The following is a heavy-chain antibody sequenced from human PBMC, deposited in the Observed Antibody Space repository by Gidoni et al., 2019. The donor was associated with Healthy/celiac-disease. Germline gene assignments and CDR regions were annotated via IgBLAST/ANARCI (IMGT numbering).Heavy chain of an antibody. CDR1: GYRFTSYW. Sequence: EVPLVQAGAEGKKPGEALKISCQGSGYRFTSYWIGWVRQMPGKGLEWMGIIYPGDSDTRYSPSFQGQVTISADKSISTAYLQWSSLKASDTAMYYCASYSSGWYYFDYWGQGTLVTVSS. J-gene: IGHJ4*02. D-gene: IGHD6-19*01. CDR2: IYPGDSDT. V-gene: IGHV5-51*03. CDR3: ASYSSGWYYFDY.